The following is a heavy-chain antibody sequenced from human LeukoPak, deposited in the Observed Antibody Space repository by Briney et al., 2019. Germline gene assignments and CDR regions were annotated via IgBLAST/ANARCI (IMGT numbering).Heavy chain of an antibody. J-gene: IGHJ4*02. D-gene: IGHD6-6*01. CDR3: AKDHPEQLVLDY. CDR2: LSGTGGST. Sequence: PGGSLRLSCEASGFTFSRHAMSWVRQAPGKGLEWVSSLSGTGGSTYYADSVKGRFTISRDNSKNTLYLQMNSLRAEDTAVYYCAKDHPEQLVLDYWGQGTLVTVSS. CDR1: GFTFSRHA. V-gene: IGHV3-23*01.